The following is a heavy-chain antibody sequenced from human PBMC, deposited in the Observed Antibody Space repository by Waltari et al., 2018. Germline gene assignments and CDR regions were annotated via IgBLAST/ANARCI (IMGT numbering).Heavy chain of an antibody. CDR3: AREPSPDSSGYFYYYMDV. D-gene: IGHD3-22*01. V-gene: IGHV3-74*01. J-gene: IGHJ6*03. CDR1: GSSFSRYW. Sequence: EVQLVESGGGLVQPGGSLRLTCGASGSSFSRYWMNWVRQAPGKGLVWVSRINSDGSGTIYADSVKSRFTISRDNAKNALYLQLNRLRVEDTAVYYCAREPSPDSSGYFYYYMDVWGKGTTVTVSS. CDR2: INSDGSGT.